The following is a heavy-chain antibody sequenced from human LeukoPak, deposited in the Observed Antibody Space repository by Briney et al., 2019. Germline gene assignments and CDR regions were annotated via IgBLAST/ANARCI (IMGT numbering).Heavy chain of an antibody. CDR2: IYHSGST. J-gene: IGHJ4*02. V-gene: IGHV4-38-2*01. CDR1: GYSISSGYY. CDR3: ARGCYDFWSGYCHFDY. D-gene: IGHD3-3*01. Sequence: PSETLSLTCAVSGYSISSGYYWGWIRQPPGKGLEWIGSIYHSGSTCYNPSLKSRVTISVDTSKNQFSLKLSSVTAADTAVYYCARGCYDFWSGYCHFDYWGQGTLVTVSS.